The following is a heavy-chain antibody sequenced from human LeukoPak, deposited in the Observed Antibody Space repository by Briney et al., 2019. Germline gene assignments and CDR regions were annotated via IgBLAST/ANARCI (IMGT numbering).Heavy chain of an antibody. CDR2: ISYDGSNK. D-gene: IGHD6-13*01. Sequence: HPGRSLRLSCAASGFTFSSYAMHWVRQAPGKGLEWVAVISYDGSNKYYADSVKGRFTISRDNSKNTLYLQMNSLRAEDTAVYYCARFPDVQPDAFDIWGQGTMVTVSS. CDR3: ARFPDVQPDAFDI. J-gene: IGHJ3*02. V-gene: IGHV3-30*04. CDR1: GFTFSSYA.